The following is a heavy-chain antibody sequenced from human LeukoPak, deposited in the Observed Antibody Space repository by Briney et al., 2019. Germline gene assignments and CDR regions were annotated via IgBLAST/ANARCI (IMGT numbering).Heavy chain of an antibody. Sequence: QPGGSLRLSCAASRFTFSSYEMNWVRQAPGKGLEWVSYISSSGSTIYYAESVKGRFTISRDNAKNSLYLQMNSLRAEDTAVYYCARCLTAIHYYYGMDVWGQGTTVTVSS. CDR1: RFTFSSYE. D-gene: IGHD2-21*02. CDR3: ARCLTAIHYYYGMDV. J-gene: IGHJ6*02. CDR2: ISSSGSTI. V-gene: IGHV3-48*03.